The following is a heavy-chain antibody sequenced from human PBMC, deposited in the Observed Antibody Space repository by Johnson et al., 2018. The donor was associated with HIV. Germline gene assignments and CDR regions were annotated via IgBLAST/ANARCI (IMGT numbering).Heavy chain of an antibody. Sequence: VQLVESGGGLVQPGGSLRLSCAASGFTFSSAWMSWVRQAPGKGLEWVGRIKSKTDCGTTDYAAPVTGRFTISRDDSKNALFLQMNSLKTEDTAVYFCSTDQAGDYVWGSYRYALDIWGQGTKVTVSS. CDR3: STDQAGDYVWGSYRYALDI. J-gene: IGHJ3*02. D-gene: IGHD3-16*02. CDR2: IKSKTDCGTT. CDR1: GFTFSSAW. V-gene: IGHV3-15*01.